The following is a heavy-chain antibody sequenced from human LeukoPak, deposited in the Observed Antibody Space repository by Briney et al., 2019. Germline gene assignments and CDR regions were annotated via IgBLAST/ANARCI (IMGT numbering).Heavy chain of an antibody. D-gene: IGHD2-15*01. J-gene: IGHJ4*02. V-gene: IGHV1-24*01. Sequence: VASVKVSCKISGYTLTELSMHWVRQAPGKGLGWMGGFDPEDDETIYAQKFQGRVTMTEDTSTDTAYMELSSLRSEDTAVYYCATERGYCSGGTCSYYFDYWGQGTLVTVSS. CDR2: FDPEDDET. CDR3: ATERGYCSGGTCSYYFDY. CDR1: GYTLTELS.